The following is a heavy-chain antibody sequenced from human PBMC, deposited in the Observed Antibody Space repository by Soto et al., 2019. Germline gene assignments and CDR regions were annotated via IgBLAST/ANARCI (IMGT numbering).Heavy chain of an antibody. CDR3: AREGIAAAGNSPFDY. D-gene: IGHD6-13*01. CDR2: IKQDGSEK. J-gene: IGHJ4*02. V-gene: IGHV3-7*03. CDR1: GFTFSSYW. Sequence: GGSLRLSCAASGFTFSSYWMSWVRQAPGKGLEWVANIKQDGSEKYYVDSVKGRFTISRDNAKNSLYLQMNSLRAEDTAVYYCAREGIAAAGNSPFDYWGQGTLVTVSS.